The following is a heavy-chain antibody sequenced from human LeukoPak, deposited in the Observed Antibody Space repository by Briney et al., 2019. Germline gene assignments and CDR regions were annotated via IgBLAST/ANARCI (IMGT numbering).Heavy chain of an antibody. Sequence: PSETLSLTCTVSGGSISSYYWSWIRQPPGKGLEWIGYIYYSGSTNYNPSLKSRVTISADTSKNQFSLKLSSVTAADTAVYYCARLNAWGYYDMSRNWLDPWGPGNPGHRLL. V-gene: IGHV4-59*08. CDR2: IYYSGST. J-gene: IGHJ5*02. CDR3: ARLNAWGYYDMSRNWLDP. CDR1: GGSISSYY. D-gene: IGHD3-22*01.